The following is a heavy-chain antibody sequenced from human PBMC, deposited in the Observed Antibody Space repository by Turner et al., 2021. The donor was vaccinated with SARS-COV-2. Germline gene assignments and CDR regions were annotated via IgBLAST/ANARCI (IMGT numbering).Heavy chain of an antibody. J-gene: IGHJ4*02. CDR2: IYSGGST. D-gene: IGHD2-2*01. CDR1: GFTVSSNY. V-gene: IGHV3-66*02. Sequence: EVQLVESGGGLVQPGGSLRLPCAAPGFTVSSNYMNWVRQAPGKGLEWVSVIYSGGSTYYADSVKGRFTISRDNSKNTLYLQMNSLRAEDTALYYCARDLGGTSSLGGYFDYWGQGTLVTVSS. CDR3: ARDLGGTSSLGGYFDY.